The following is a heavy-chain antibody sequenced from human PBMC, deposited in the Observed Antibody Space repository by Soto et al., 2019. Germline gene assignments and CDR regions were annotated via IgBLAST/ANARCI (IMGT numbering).Heavy chain of an antibody. D-gene: IGHD3-9*01. CDR1: GFTFSSYA. V-gene: IGHV3-23*01. J-gene: IGHJ4*02. CDR3: AKVFWAPNYDILTGYWGNDY. Sequence: PGGSLRLSCAASGFTFSSYAMSWVRQAPGKGLEWVSAISGSGGSTYYADSVKGRFTISRDNSKNTLYLQMNSLRAEDTAVYYCAKVFWAPNYDILTGYWGNDYWGQGTLVTVSS. CDR2: ISGSGGST.